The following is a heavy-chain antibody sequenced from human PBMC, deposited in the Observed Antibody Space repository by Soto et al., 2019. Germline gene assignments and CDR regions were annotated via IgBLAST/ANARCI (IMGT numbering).Heavy chain of an antibody. CDR1: GFTFSTFN. V-gene: IGHV3-48*04. CDR2: ISSSGSTI. Sequence: PGGSLRLSCAASGFTFSTFNVNWVRQAPGKGLEWVSYISSSGSTIYYADSVKGRFTISRDNAKNSLYLQMNSLRAEDTAVYYCAKEGDILLGYHTLDSWGQGTLVT. CDR3: AKEGDILLGYHTLDS. J-gene: IGHJ4*02. D-gene: IGHD3-9*01.